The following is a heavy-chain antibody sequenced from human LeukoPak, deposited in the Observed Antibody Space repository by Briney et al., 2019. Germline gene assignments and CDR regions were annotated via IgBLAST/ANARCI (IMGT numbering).Heavy chain of an antibody. V-gene: IGHV3-9*01. Sequence: GGSLRLSCAASGFTFSSYGMHWVRQVPGKGLEWVSGISWNSGSITYADSVKGRFSISRDTAKNSLFLQMNSLRPEDTALYYCAKNNEGALSGGMDVWGQGTSVTVSS. J-gene: IGHJ6*02. CDR3: AKNNEGALSGGMDV. CDR1: GFTFSSYG. CDR2: ISWNSGSI. D-gene: IGHD3-16*01.